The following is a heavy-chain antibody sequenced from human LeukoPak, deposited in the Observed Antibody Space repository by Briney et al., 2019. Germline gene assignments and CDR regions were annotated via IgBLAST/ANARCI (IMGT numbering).Heavy chain of an antibody. Sequence: SETLSLTCTVSGGSISSYYWSWIRQPPGKGLEWIGYIYYSGSTNYNPSLKSRVTISIDTSKNQFSLKLSSVTAADTAVYYCARPYSSGWYGFDPWGQGTLVTVSS. J-gene: IGHJ5*02. D-gene: IGHD6-19*01. CDR1: GGSISSYY. V-gene: IGHV4-59*01. CDR3: ARPYSSGWYGFDP. CDR2: IYYSGST.